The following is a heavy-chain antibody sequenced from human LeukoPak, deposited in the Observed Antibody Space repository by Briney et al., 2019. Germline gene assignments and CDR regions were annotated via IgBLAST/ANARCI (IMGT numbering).Heavy chain of an antibody. J-gene: IGHJ4*02. CDR1: GFTFSSYG. Sequence: PGGSLILSCAASGFTFSSYGMHWVRQAPGKGLEWVAVIWYDGSNKYYADSVKGRFTISRDNSKNTLYLQMNSLRAEDTAVYYCARGNGYSYGYVDYWGQGTLVTVSS. D-gene: IGHD5-18*01. CDR2: IWYDGSNK. V-gene: IGHV3-33*01. CDR3: ARGNGYSYGYVDY.